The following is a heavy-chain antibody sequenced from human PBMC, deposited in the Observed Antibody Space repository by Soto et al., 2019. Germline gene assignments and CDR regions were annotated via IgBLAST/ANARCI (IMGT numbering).Heavy chain of an antibody. D-gene: IGHD4-17*01. J-gene: IGHJ4*02. CDR1: GFTFSSYS. CDR3: ARDLNYGLFDY. V-gene: IGHV3-48*01. CDR2: ISTSSTI. Sequence: EVQLVESGGGLVQPAGSLRLSYAASGFTFSSYSMNWVRQAPGKGLEWVSYISTSSTIYYADSVKGRFTISRDNAKNSLYLQMNSLRAEDTAVYYCARDLNYGLFDYWGQGTLVTVSS.